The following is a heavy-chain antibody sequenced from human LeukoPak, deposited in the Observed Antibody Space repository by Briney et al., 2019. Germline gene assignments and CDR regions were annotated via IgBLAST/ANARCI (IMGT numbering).Heavy chain of an antibody. J-gene: IGHJ6*02. D-gene: IGHD6-13*01. CDR3: SRSPPGSRWYRVEHYYRNGMDD. Sequence: PGGSLRLSCAASGFTFSSYAMSWVRQAPGKGLEWVSAISGSGGSTYYADSVKGRFTISRDNSKNTLYLQMNSLRAEDTAVYYCSRSPPGSRWYRVEHYYRNGMDDWGQGTTVTVSS. V-gene: IGHV3-23*01. CDR1: GFTFSSYA. CDR2: ISGSGGST.